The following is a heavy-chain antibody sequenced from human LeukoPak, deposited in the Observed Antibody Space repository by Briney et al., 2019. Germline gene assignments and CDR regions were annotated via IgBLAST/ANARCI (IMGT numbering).Heavy chain of an antibody. CDR1: GFTFSDYY. V-gene: IGHV3-11*04. J-gene: IGHJ4*02. CDR2: ISSSGSTI. CDR3: ARFRYDNNGLLRAFDY. Sequence: GGSLRLSCAASGFTFSDYYMSWIRQAPGKGLEWVSYISSSGSTIYYADSVKGRFTISRDNAKSSMYVQMNSLRAEDTAVYFCARFRYDNNGLLRAFDYWGQGTLVTVSS. D-gene: IGHD3-22*01.